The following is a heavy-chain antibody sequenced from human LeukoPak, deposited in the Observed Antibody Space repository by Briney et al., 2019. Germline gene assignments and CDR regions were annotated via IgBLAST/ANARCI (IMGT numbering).Heavy chain of an antibody. CDR3: ARGCEVDVARLWFDP. V-gene: IGHV1-46*01. D-gene: IGHD6-25*01. Sequence: ASVKVSCKASGYTFTSYYMHWVRQAPGQGLEWMGIINPSGGSTSYAQKFQGRVTMTRDTSTSTVYMELSSLRSEDTSVYYCARGCEVDVARLWFDPWGQGTLVTVSS. CDR2: INPSGGST. J-gene: IGHJ5*02. CDR1: GYTFTSYY.